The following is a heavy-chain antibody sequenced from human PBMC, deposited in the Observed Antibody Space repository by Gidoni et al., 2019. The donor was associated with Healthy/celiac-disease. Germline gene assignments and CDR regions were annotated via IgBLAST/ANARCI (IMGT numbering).Heavy chain of an antibody. CDR2: IRSSSSPI. J-gene: IGHJ4*02. CDR1: GFTFSSSS. Sequence: EVQLVESGGGLVQPGGSLRLSCAASGFTFSSSSMNWVRQAPGKGLGWVSYIRSSSSPIYYADSVKGRFTISRDNAKNSLYLQMNSLRAEDTAVYYCARQVYYDFWSGYYYFDYWGQGTLVTVSS. V-gene: IGHV3-48*04. D-gene: IGHD3-3*01. CDR3: ARQVYYDFWSGYYYFDY.